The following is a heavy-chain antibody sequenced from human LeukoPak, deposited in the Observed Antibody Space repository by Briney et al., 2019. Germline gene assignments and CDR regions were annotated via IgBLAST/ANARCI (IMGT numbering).Heavy chain of an antibody. D-gene: IGHD1-14*01. CDR3: ARAPGNYYMDV. J-gene: IGHJ6*03. CDR1: GYSISSGNY. CDR2: IYHDGST. V-gene: IGHV4-38-2*01. Sequence: SETLCLTCAVSGYSISSGNYWGWIRQPPGKGLEWIGSIYHDGSTYYNPSLKSRVTISVDTSKNQFSLKLSSVTAADTAVYYCARAPGNYYMDVWGKGTTVTVSS.